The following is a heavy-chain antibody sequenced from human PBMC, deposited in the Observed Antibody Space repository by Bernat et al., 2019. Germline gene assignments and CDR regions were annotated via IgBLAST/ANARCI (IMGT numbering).Heavy chain of an antibody. V-gene: IGHV3-7*03. CDR1: GFTFSSYW. CDR3: AREMTTVTFGIFDY. D-gene: IGHD4-17*01. CDR2: IKQDGSAN. Sequence: EVQLVESGGGLVQPGGSLRPSCAASGFTFSSYWMSWVRQALGKGLEWVANIKQDGSANYYVDSVKGRFTISRDNAKNSLYLQMNGLRAEDTAVYYCAREMTTVTFGIFDYWGQGTLVTVSS. J-gene: IGHJ4*02.